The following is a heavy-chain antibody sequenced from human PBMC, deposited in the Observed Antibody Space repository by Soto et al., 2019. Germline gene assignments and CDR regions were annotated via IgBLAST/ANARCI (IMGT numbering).Heavy chain of an antibody. J-gene: IGHJ6*04. V-gene: IGHV4-4*07. D-gene: IGHD1-26*01. CDR2: FSTGATT. CDR3: AREQRNRAGIDYYYYATEV. Sequence: PSESLSLACSVSGSSVSGHYWSWIRQPAGKGLEWIGRFSTGATTNLSLRSRVTMSVDTSKNQFSLKLNSVTAADTAVYYCAREQRNRAGIDYYYYATEVWGKGTAVTVSS. CDR1: GSSVSGHY.